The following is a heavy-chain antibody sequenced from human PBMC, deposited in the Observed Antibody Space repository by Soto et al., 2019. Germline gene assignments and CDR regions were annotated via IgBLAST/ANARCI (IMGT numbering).Heavy chain of an antibody. D-gene: IGHD3-9*01. Sequence: ASVKVSCKASGYTFTSYGISWVRQAPGQGLEWMGWISAYNGNTNYAQKLQGRVIMTTDTSTSTAYMELRSLRSDDTAVYYCARDRGLRYFDWLKGMFDYWGQGTLVTVSS. J-gene: IGHJ4*02. CDR2: ISAYNGNT. V-gene: IGHV1-18*01. CDR3: ARDRGLRYFDWLKGMFDY. CDR1: GYTFTSYG.